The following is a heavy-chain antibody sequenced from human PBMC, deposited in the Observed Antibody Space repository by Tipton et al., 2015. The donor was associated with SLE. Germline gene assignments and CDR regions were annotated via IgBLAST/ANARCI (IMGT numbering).Heavy chain of an antibody. CDR1: GDSISSHY. CDR3: ARSSPLQVYDY. D-gene: IGHD6-6*01. V-gene: IGHV4-59*08. CDR2: IYHSGST. J-gene: IGHJ4*02. Sequence: TLSLTCTVSGDSISSHYWSWIRQPPGKGLEWIASIYHSGSTYYNPSLQSRVTISVDTSKNQFSLKLNSVTAADTAVYYCARSSPLQVYDYWGQGTLVTVSS.